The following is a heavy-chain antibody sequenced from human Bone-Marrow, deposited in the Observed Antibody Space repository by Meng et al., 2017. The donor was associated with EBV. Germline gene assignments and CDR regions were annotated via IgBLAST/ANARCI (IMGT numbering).Heavy chain of an antibody. CDR3: ARVCSVPAAPETDNWFDP. J-gene: IGHJ5*02. CDR1: GGTFSSYA. V-gene: IGHV1-69*01. CDR2: IIPIFGTA. D-gene: IGHD2-2*01. Sequence: QGQLVQSGVVVKKPGSSVKVSCKASGGTFSSYAISWVRQAPGQGLEWMGGIIPIFGTANYAQKFQGRVTITADESTSTAYMELSSLRSEDTAVYYCARVCSVPAAPETDNWFDPWGQGTLVTVSS.